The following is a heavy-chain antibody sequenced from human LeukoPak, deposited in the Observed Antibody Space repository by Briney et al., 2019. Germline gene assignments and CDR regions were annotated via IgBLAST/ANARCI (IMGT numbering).Heavy chain of an antibody. CDR1: GGSISSGSYY. V-gene: IGHV4-61*02. D-gene: IGHD3-22*01. CDR3: ASARGDYYDSSGYHRSAFDI. Sequence: SETLSLTCTVSGGSISSGSYYWSWIRQPAGKGLEWIGRIYTSGSTNYNPSLKSRVTISVDTSKNQFSLKLSSVTAADTAVYYCASARGDYYDSSGYHRSAFDIWGQGTMVTVSS. CDR2: IYTSGST. J-gene: IGHJ3*02.